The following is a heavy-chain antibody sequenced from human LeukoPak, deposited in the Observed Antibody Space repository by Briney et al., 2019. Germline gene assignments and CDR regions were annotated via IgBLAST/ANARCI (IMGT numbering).Heavy chain of an antibody. CDR2: IDHSGST. CDR3: VRERHSSSSPYFDY. CDR1: GGTVSNTRYY. J-gene: IGHJ4*02. D-gene: IGHD6-6*01. V-gene: IGHV4-39*07. Sequence: PSETLSLTCTVSGGTVSNTRYYWAWIRQPPGKGLEWIGSIDHSGSTSYNPSLKSRVTISVDTSKNQFSLKLSSVTAADTAVYYCVRERHSSSSPYFDYWGQGTLVTVSS.